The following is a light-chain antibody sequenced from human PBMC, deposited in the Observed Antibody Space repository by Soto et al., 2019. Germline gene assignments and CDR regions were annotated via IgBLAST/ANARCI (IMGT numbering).Light chain of an antibody. Sequence: QSALTQPASVSGSPGQSNTISCTGTSSDVGAYNYVSWYQQHPGKAPKLMIYGVSNRPSGVSNRFSGSKSGNTASLTISGLQAEDEADYYCVSYTSSTSWVFGGGTKLTVL. CDR3: VSYTSSTSWV. J-gene: IGLJ3*02. V-gene: IGLV2-14*01. CDR1: SSDVGAYNY. CDR2: GVS.